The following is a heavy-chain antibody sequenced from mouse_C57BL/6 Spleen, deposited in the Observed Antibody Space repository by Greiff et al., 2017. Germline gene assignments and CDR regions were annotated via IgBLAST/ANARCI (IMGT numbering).Heavy chain of an antibody. Sequence: VQLQQSGAELVRPGASVKLSCKASGYTFTDYYINWVKQRPGQGLEWIARIYPGSGNTYYNEKFKGKATLTAEKSSSTAYMQLSSLTSEDSAVYFCARGYYYGGFAYWGQGTLVTVSA. CDR2: IYPGSGNT. J-gene: IGHJ3*01. D-gene: IGHD1-1*01. CDR3: ARGYYYGGFAY. V-gene: IGHV1-76*01. CDR1: GYTFTDYY.